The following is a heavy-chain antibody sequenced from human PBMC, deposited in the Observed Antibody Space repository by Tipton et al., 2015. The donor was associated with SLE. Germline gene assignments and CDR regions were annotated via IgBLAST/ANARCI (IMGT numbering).Heavy chain of an antibody. D-gene: IGHD6-6*01. V-gene: IGHV3-33*01. CDR3: ARDSSSGFDY. Sequence: TLSLTCAASGFTFSSYGMHWVRQAPGKGLEWVAVIWYDGRNKYYADSLKGRFTISRDNSKNTLYLQMNNLRAEGTAGYYCARDSSSGFDYWGQGYLGTVSA. J-gene: IGHJ4*02. CDR1: GFTFSSYG. CDR2: IWYDGRNK.